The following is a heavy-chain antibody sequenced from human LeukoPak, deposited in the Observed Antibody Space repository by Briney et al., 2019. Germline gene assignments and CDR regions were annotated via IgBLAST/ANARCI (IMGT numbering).Heavy chain of an antibody. J-gene: IGHJ4*02. V-gene: IGHV2-5*02. CDR3: AHRLVDYGGNRPFDY. CDR1: GFSLSTRGGG. CDR2: IFWDDDK. Sequence: SGPTLVNPTQTLTLTCTFSGFSLSTRGGGVGWIRQPPGKALEWLALIFWDDDKRYSPSLKTRLTITKDTSKNQVVLTMTNMDPVDTATYYCAHRLVDYGGNRPFDYWGQGTLVTVSS. D-gene: IGHD4-23*01.